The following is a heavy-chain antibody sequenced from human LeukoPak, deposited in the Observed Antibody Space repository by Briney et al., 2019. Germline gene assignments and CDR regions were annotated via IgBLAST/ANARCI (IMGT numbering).Heavy chain of an antibody. J-gene: IGHJ4*02. CDR3: ARRDFSDQFDY. V-gene: IGHV4-59*08. CDR2: IYYRGSA. CDR1: GGSISNYY. D-gene: IGHD3/OR15-3a*01. Sequence: SETLSLTCTVSGGSISNYYWSWIRQPPGKGLEWIGYIYYRGSANYNPSLKSRVTISVDTSKNQFSLKLSSVTAADTAVYYCARRDFSDQFDYWGQGTLVTVSS.